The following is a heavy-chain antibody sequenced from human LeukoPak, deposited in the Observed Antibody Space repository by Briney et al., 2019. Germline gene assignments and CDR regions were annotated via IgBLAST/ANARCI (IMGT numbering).Heavy chain of an antibody. CDR2: ISWNSGSI. Sequence: PGRSLRLSCAASGFTFDDYAMHWVRQAPGKGLEWVSGISWNSGSIAYADSVKGRFTISRDNAKNSLYLQMNSLRAEDTALYYCAKGGVRYCSSTSCYGGYFDYWGQGTLVTVSS. V-gene: IGHV3-9*01. J-gene: IGHJ4*02. D-gene: IGHD2-2*01. CDR3: AKGGVRYCSSTSCYGGYFDY. CDR1: GFTFDDYA.